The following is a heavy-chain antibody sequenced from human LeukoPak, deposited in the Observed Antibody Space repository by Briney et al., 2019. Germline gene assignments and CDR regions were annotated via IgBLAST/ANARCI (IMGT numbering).Heavy chain of an antibody. CDR3: AKLTLGGATETFDY. Sequence: AGGSLRLSCAASGFIFDDYDMNWVRQAPGKGLEWVSHINWNGNTIGYGDSVKGRFTISRDNAKNSLYLQMNSLRAEDTAVYYCAKLTLGGATETFDYWGQGTLVTVSS. J-gene: IGHJ4*02. CDR1: GFIFDDYD. V-gene: IGHV3-20*04. D-gene: IGHD1-26*01. CDR2: INWNGNTI.